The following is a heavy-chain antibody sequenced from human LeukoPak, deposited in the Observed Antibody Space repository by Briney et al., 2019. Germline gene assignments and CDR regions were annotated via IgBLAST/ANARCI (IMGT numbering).Heavy chain of an antibody. CDR2: IYYSGST. Sequence: SETLSLTCTVSGGSISSGGYYWSWIRQHPGKGLEWIGYIYYSGSTYYNPSLKSRVTISVDTSKNQFSLKLSSVTAADTAVYYCDRAVLMRWLTGIHDYWGQGTLVTVSS. V-gene: IGHV4-31*03. CDR1: GGSISSGGYY. J-gene: IGHJ4*02. CDR3: DRAVLMRWLTGIHDY. D-gene: IGHD2-8*01.